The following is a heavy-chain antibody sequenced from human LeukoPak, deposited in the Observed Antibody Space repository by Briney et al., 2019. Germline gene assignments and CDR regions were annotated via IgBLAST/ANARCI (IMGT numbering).Heavy chain of an antibody. J-gene: IGHJ6*02. CDR3: AKVSYGSGSYYTGYYGMDV. D-gene: IGHD3-10*01. Sequence: GGSLRLSCAASGFTFSSYEMNWVRQAPGKGLEWVSYISSSGSTIYYADSVKGRFTISRDNSKSTLYLQMNSLRAEDTAVYYCAKVSYGSGSYYTGYYGMDVWGQGTTVTVSS. CDR1: GFTFSSYE. V-gene: IGHV3-48*03. CDR2: ISSSGSTI.